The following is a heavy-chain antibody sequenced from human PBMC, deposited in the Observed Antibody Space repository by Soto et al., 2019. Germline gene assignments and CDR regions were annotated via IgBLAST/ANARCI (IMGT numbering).Heavy chain of an antibody. CDR1: GGSFSSYY. CDR3: ARIDRRAV. Sequence: SETLSLTCAVYGGSFSSYYWSWIRQPPGRGLEWIGEINHRGSTNYNPSLKSRVTISVDTSKNQFSLKLPSVTAADTAVYYCARIDRRAVWGQGTTVTVSS. V-gene: IGHV4-34*01. CDR2: INHRGST. D-gene: IGHD3-9*01. J-gene: IGHJ6*02.